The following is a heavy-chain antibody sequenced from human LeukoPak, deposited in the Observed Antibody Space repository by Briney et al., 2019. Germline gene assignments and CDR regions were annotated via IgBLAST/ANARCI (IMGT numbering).Heavy chain of an antibody. J-gene: IGHJ4*02. CDR3: ARDGEAAGLYFDY. Sequence: PGGSLRLSCAVSGFTFSTYWMNWVRQAPGRGLEWVASIKYDGSEKYYVDSVKGRFTISRDNAKNSLFLQMNSLRADATAIYYCARDGEAAGLYFDYWGQGTLVTVSS. CDR2: IKYDGSEK. V-gene: IGHV3-7*01. D-gene: IGHD6-13*01. CDR1: GFTFSTYW.